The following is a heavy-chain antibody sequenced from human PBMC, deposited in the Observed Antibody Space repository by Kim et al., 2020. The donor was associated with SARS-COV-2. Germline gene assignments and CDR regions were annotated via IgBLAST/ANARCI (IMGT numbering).Heavy chain of an antibody. J-gene: IGHJ4*02. CDR3: ARGDYYDPSGYPSPPFNY. CDR1: GFIFSNFD. Sequence: GGSLRLSCAASGFIFSNFDMHWIRQPIGKGLEWVSTIGVAGDTFYAGSVKGRFTISRENAKNSVYLQMNSLRAGDTAVYYCARGDYYDPSGYPSPPFNYWGQGNLVTVSS. D-gene: IGHD3-22*01. V-gene: IGHV3-13*04. CDR2: IGVAGDT.